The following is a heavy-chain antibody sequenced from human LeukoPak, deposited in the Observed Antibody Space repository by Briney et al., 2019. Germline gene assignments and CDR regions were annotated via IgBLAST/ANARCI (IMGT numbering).Heavy chain of an antibody. J-gene: IGHJ4*02. CDR2: ISGAGGGT. Sequence: GGSLRLSCAASGFTFSSYSMNWVRQAPGKGLEWVSAISGAGGGTYYADSVKGRFTISRDNSKNTLYLQMNSLRAEDTAVYYCAKADQWELHYFDYWGQGTLVTVSS. D-gene: IGHD1-26*01. V-gene: IGHV3-23*01. CDR3: AKADQWELHYFDY. CDR1: GFTFSSYS.